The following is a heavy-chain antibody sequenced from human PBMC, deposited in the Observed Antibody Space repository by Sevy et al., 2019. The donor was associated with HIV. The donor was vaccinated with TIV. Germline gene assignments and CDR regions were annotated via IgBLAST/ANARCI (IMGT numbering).Heavy chain of an antibody. CDR2: ISHDGRNNK. J-gene: IGHJ5*02. V-gene: IGHV3-33*08. D-gene: IGHD3-10*01. Sequence: GGSLRLSCVASGFTFSEYGMHWVRQAPGKGLEWVAVISHDGRNNKYNADSVKGRFTISRDNSKNTVYLQMNSLRAEDTAIYYCARDRGEILRSAFKSWGQGTRVTVSS. CDR3: ARDRGEILRSAFKS. CDR1: GFTFSEYG.